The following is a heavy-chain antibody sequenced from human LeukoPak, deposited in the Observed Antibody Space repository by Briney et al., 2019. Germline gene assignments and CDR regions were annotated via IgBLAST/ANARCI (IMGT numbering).Heavy chain of an antibody. J-gene: IGHJ1*01. CDR1: GGSISSSSYD. CDR2: IYYSGST. D-gene: IGHD6-13*01. Sequence: SETLSLTCTVSGGSISSSSYDWGWIRQPPGKGLEWIGSIYYSGSTYYNPSLKSRVTISVDTSKNQFSLKLSSVTAADTAVYYCARGGMSGLHSSSWYHEEGYFQHWGQGTLVTVSS. V-gene: IGHV4-39*07. CDR3: ARGGMSGLHSSSWYHEEGYFQH.